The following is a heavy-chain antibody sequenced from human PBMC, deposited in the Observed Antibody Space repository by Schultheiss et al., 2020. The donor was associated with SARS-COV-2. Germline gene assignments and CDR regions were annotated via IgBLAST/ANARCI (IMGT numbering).Heavy chain of an antibody. V-gene: IGHV1-18*01. CDR2: ISTYNGNT. J-gene: IGHJ5*02. CDR3: ARDGADCYRCKEP. Sequence: ASVKVSCKASGYSFMSYGISWVRQAPGQGLEWMGWISTYNGNTNYAQKFQGRVTLNTDTSTSTAYMELRSLRSDDTAVYYCARDGADCYRCKEPWGQGTLVTVSS. CDR1: GYSFMSYG. D-gene: IGHD2-21*02.